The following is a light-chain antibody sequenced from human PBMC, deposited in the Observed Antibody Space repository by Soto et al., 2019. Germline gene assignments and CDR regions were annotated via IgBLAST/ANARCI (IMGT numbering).Light chain of an antibody. CDR1: QSVSSSY. J-gene: IGKJ1*01. CDR3: QHYGFSLIT. Sequence: EIVLTQSPGTLSLSPGERATLSCRASQSVSSSYLAWYQQKPGQAPRLLIYGASSRATGIPDRFSGSGSGTDFTLSIRRLEPEDFAVYYCQHYGFSLITFGQGTKVDIK. V-gene: IGKV3-20*01. CDR2: GAS.